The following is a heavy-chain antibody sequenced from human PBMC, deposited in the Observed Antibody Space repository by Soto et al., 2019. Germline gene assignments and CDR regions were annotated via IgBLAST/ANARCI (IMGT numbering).Heavy chain of an antibody. J-gene: IGHJ6*02. CDR2: IIPIFGTA. Sequence: GASVKVSCKASGGTFSSYAISWVRQAPGQGLEWMGGIIPIFGTANYAQKFQGRVTITADESTSTAYMELSSLRSEDTAVYYCAAQGDGSGSYAPSNYYYYGMDVWGQGTTVTAP. CDR1: GGTFSSYA. D-gene: IGHD3-10*01. CDR3: AAQGDGSGSYAPSNYYYYGMDV. V-gene: IGHV1-69*13.